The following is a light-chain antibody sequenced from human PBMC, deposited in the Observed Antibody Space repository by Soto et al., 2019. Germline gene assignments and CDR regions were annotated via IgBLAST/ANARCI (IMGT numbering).Light chain of an antibody. CDR2: DVS. Sequence: QSVLTQPRSVSGSPGQSVTISCTGTSSDVGGYNYVSWYQQHPGKAPKLMIYDVSKRPSGVPDRFSGSKSGNTASLTISGLQAEDEADYYCCSYAGSSDVVFGGGTKLTVL. V-gene: IGLV2-11*01. J-gene: IGLJ2*01. CDR3: CSYAGSSDVV. CDR1: SSDVGGYNY.